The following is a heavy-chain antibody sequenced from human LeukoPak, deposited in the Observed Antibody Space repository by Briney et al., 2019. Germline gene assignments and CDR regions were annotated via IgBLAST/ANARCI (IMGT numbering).Heavy chain of an antibody. Sequence: ASVKVSCKASGYTFTSHDISWVRQAPGHGLEWMGWIDTHNGNTNYTHKVQGRVTMTTDTSTSTAYMELRSLRSDDTAVYYCARKGVYGSGSYYKEYYFDHWGQGTPVTVSS. CDR2: IDTHNGNT. J-gene: IGHJ4*02. CDR3: ARKGVYGSGSYYKEYYFDH. CDR1: GYTFTSHD. D-gene: IGHD3-10*01. V-gene: IGHV1-18*01.